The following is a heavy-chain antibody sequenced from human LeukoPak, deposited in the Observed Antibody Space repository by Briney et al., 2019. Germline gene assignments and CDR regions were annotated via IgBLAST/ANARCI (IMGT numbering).Heavy chain of an antibody. J-gene: IGHJ4*02. D-gene: IGHD4-23*01. CDR1: GGSISSYY. V-gene: IGHV4-59*12. CDR2: IDYSGSA. Sequence: SETLSLTCTVSGGSISSYYWSWIRQSPGKGLEWIGCIDYSGSAYYNPSFKSRVTISVDTAKSQFSLDLRSVTAADTAVYYCARDAWNGNSPLDYWGQGTLVTVSS. CDR3: ARDAWNGNSPLDY.